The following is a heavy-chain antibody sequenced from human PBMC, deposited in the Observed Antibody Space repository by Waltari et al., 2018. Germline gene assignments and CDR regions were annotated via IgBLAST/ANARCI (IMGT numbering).Heavy chain of an antibody. CDR3: ASLGELLDPGGYYYYGMDV. J-gene: IGHJ6*02. Sequence: QVQLQESGPGLVKPSETLSLTCTVSGGSISSYYWSWIRQPAGKGLEWIGRIYTSGSTNYNPSLKGRVTMSVDTSKNQFSLKLSSVTAADTAVYYCASLGELLDPGGYYYYGMDVWGQGTTVTVSS. V-gene: IGHV4-4*07. D-gene: IGHD1-26*01. CDR2: IYTSGST. CDR1: GGSISSYY.